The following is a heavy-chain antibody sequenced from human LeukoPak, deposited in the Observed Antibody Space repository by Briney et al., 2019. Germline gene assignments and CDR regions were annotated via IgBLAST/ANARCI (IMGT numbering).Heavy chain of an antibody. CDR1: GGSISSYY. Sequence: SETLSLTCTVSGGSISSYYWSWIWQPAGKGLEWIGRIYTSGSTNYNPSLKSRVTMSVDTSKNQFSLKLSSVTAADTAVYYCARDSLWPTPHFDYWGQGTLVTVSS. D-gene: IGHD3-10*01. V-gene: IGHV4-4*07. J-gene: IGHJ4*02. CDR2: IYTSGST. CDR3: ARDSLWPTPHFDY.